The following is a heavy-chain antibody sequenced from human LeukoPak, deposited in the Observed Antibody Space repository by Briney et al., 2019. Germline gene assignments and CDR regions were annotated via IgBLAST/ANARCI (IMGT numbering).Heavy chain of an antibody. CDR2: ISWNSGSI. J-gene: IGHJ4*02. CDR1: GFTFDDYA. V-gene: IGHV3-9*01. Sequence: GGSLRLSCAASGFTFDDYAMHWVRQAPGKGLEWVSGISWNSGSIGYADSVKGRFTISRDNAKNSLYLQMNSLRAEDTALYYCAKDRVGSSRTYYFDYWGQGTLVTVSS. D-gene: IGHD6-13*01. CDR3: AKDRVGSSRTYYFDY.